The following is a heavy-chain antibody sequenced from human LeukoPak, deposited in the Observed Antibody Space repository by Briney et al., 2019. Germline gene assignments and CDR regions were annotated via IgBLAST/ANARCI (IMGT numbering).Heavy chain of an antibody. Sequence: ASVKVSCKASGYTFSSYAMHWVRQAPGQRLEWMGWINAGNGNTKYSQKFQGRVTFTRDTSASTSYMELSSLTPEDTAVYYCARGGIGSWPFDSWGQGTLVTVSS. CDR3: ARGGIGSWPFDS. D-gene: IGHD6-13*01. V-gene: IGHV1-3*01. CDR2: INAGNGNT. J-gene: IGHJ4*02. CDR1: GYTFSSYA.